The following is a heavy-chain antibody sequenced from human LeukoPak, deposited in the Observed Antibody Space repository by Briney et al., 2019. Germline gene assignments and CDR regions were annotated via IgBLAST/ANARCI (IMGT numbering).Heavy chain of an antibody. CDR2: ISYDGSNK. V-gene: IGHV3-30*04. CDR1: GLTFSSYA. J-gene: IGHJ4*02. Sequence: GGSLRLSCAASGLTFSSYAMHWVRQAPGKGVEGVAVISYDGSNKYYADSVKGRFTISRDNSKNTLYLQMNSLRAEDTAVYYCANSGLNRFEYWGQGALVTVSS. D-gene: IGHD2-15*01. CDR3: ANSGLNRFEY.